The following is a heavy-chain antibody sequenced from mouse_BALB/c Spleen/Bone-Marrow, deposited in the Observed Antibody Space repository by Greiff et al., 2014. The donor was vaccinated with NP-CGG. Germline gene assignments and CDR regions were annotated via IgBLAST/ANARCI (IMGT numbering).Heavy chain of an antibody. Sequence: EVNVVESGGGSVKPGGSLKLSCAASGFTFSDYYMYWVRQTPEKRLEWVATISDGGSYTYYPDSVKGRFTISRDIAKNNLYLQMSSLKSEDTAMYYCARDRGVQGYAMDYWGQGTSVTVSS. CDR1: GFTFSDYY. CDR2: ISDGGSYT. CDR3: ARDRGVQGYAMDY. J-gene: IGHJ4*01. V-gene: IGHV5-4*02. D-gene: IGHD2-14*01.